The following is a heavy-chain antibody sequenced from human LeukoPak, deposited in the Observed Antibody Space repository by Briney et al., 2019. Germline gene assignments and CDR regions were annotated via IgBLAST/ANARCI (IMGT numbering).Heavy chain of an antibody. CDR2: IHNDGNT. J-gene: IGHJ4*02. D-gene: IGHD6-13*01. Sequence: GGSLRLSGAASGVVVSSNYMNWVRQAPGKGLEWVSFIHNDGNTFYADSVKGRFTISKDNSKNTVYLQMNSLRIEDTAVYYCASTSSWYGGRGWAHYFDYWGQGTLVTVSS. CDR3: ASTSSWYGGRGWAHYFDY. CDR1: GVVVSSNY. V-gene: IGHV3-53*01.